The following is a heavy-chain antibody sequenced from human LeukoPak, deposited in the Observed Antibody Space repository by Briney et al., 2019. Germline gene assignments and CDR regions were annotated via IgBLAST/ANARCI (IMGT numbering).Heavy chain of an antibody. V-gene: IGHV1-2*02. CDR1: GYTFTGYY. CDR2: INPNSGGT. Sequence: ASVKVSCKASGYTFTGYYMHWVRQAPGQGLEWMGWINPNSGGTNYAQKFQGRVTMTRDTSINTAYMELSRLRSDDTAVYYCARGTWDCSSTSCYSGNWFDPWGQGTLVTVSS. D-gene: IGHD2-2*02. J-gene: IGHJ5*02. CDR3: ARGTWDCSSTSCYSGNWFDP.